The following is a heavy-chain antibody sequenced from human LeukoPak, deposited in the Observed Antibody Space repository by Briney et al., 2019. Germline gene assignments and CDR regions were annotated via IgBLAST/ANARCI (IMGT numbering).Heavy chain of an antibody. CDR1: GGSFSGYY. D-gene: IGHD3-10*01. Sequence: SETLSLNCRGYGGSFSGYYRSWIRQPPGKGLEWIWEINHTGSTNYNPSLKSRVTISVDTSKNQFSLKLSSVTAADTAVYYCARGHTMVRGVNYFDYWGQGTLVTVSS. CDR3: ARGHTMVRGVNYFDY. V-gene: IGHV4-34*01. CDR2: INHTGST. J-gene: IGHJ4*02.